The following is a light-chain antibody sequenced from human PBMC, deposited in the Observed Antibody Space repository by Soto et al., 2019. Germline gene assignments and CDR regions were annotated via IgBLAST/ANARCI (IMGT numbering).Light chain of an antibody. CDR3: KQSSSTPPYT. CDR1: QSISSY. V-gene: IGKV1-39*01. J-gene: IGKJ2*01. Sequence: DIQMTQSPSSLSASVGDRVTITCRASQSISSYLNWYQQKPWKAPKLLIYAASSLQSGVPSRFSGSGSWTDFTLTISSLQPEDFATYYCKQSSSTPPYTFCHGTKLQIK. CDR2: AAS.